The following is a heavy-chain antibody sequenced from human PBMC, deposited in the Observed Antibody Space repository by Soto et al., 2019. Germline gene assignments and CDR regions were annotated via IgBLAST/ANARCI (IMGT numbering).Heavy chain of an antibody. CDR1: GFIFSNFG. CDR2: ISYDGSNK. Sequence: GGSLRLSCVASGFIFSNFGMHWVRQAPGKGLEWVAVISYDGSNKYYADSVKGRFTISRDNSKNTLYLQMNSLRAEDTAGYYCAKDRFVGQPDDAFDIWGQGTMVTVSS. J-gene: IGHJ3*02. CDR3: AKDRFVGQPDDAFDI. D-gene: IGHD3-10*01. V-gene: IGHV3-30*18.